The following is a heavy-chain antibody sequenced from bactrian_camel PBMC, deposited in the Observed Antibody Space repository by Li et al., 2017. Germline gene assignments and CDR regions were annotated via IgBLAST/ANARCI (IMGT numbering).Heavy chain of an antibody. CDR1: GATWSVAC. J-gene: IGHJ4*01. CDR3: AAYLAVSRCHASLEASLYTE. CDR2: IDRDEDT. V-gene: IGHV3S53*01. D-gene: IGHD3*01. Sequence: VQLVESGGGSVQAGGSLRLSCAVSGATWSVACMGWFRQAPGKEREAVATIDRDEDTAYADSVKGRFTIAKDNTKNTLYLEMNSLEPDDSAMYFCAAYLAVSRCHASLEASLYTEWGQGTQVTVS.